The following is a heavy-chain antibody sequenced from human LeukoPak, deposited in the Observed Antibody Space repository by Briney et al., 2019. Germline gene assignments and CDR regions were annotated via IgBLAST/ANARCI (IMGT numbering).Heavy chain of an antibody. CDR2: IYTSGST. V-gene: IGHV4-4*07. D-gene: IGHD5-24*01. Sequence: SETLSFTCTVSGGSLSSYYWSWIRQPAGKGLEWIGRIYTSGSTNYNSSLKSRVTMSVDTSKNQVSLKLSSVTAADTAVYYCATGDGYNSFAYWGQGTLVTVSS. CDR1: GGSLSSYY. CDR3: ATGDGYNSFAY. J-gene: IGHJ4*02.